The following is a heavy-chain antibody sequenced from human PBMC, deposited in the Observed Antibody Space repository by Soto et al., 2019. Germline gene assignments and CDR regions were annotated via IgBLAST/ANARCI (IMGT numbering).Heavy chain of an antibody. CDR3: VKPGRYSYYSDY. V-gene: IGHV3-64D*06. CDR2: ISSNGGST. CDR1: GFTFSSYA. D-gene: IGHD3-10*01. J-gene: IGHJ4*02. Sequence: EVQLVESGGGLVQPGGSLRLSCSASGFTFSSYAMHWVRQAPGKGLEYVSVISSNGGSTYYADSVKGRFTISRDNSKNSLYLQMSSLRAEHTAVYHCVKPGRYSYYSDYWGQGTLVTVSS.